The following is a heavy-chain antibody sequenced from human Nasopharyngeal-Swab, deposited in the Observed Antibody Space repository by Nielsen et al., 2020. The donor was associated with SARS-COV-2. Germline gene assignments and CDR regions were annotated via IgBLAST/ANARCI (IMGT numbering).Heavy chain of an antibody. D-gene: IGHD2-2*01. J-gene: IGHJ6*02. CDR3: AKVARDIVVVPAAMKAYYYYGMDV. CDR2: ISWNSGSI. Sequence: VRQAPGKGLEWVSGISWNSGSIGYADSVKGRFTISRDNAKNSLYLQMNSLRAEDTALYYCAKVARDIVVVPAAMKAYYYYGMDVWGQGTTVTVSS. V-gene: IGHV3-9*01.